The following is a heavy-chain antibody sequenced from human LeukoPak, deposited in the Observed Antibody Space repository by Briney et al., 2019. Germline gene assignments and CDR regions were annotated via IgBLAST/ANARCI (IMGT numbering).Heavy chain of an antibody. CDR1: GYPISSGYY. V-gene: IGHV4-38-2*01. J-gene: IGHJ2*01. CDR3: VRHGRAYWYLDL. CDR2: MYHSRST. Sequence: PSETLSLTCAVSGYPISSGYYWGWIRQPPGKGLEWIGSMYHSRSTYYNPALKSRVTISTHTSKNQFSLNLSSVTAADTAVYYCVRHGRAYWYLDLWGRGTLVTVSS. D-gene: IGHD1-26*01.